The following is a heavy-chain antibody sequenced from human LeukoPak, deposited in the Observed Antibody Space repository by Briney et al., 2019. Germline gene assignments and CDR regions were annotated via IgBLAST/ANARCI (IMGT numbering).Heavy chain of an antibody. V-gene: IGHV7-4-1*02. J-gene: IGHJ1*01. CDR2: INTNTGNP. CDR1: GYTFTSYY. D-gene: IGHD4-23*01. CDR3: ARDGATGLTTVVTPGYFQH. Sequence: ASVKVSCKASGYTFTSYYMHWVRQAPGQGLEWMGWINTNTGNPTYAQGFTGRFVFSLDTSVSTAYLQISSLKAEDTAVYYCARDGATGLTTVVTPGYFQHWGQGTLVTVSS.